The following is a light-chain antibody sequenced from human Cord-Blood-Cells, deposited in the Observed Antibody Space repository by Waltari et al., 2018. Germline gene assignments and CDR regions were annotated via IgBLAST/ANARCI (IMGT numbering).Light chain of an antibody. V-gene: IGKV2-29*02. J-gene: IGKJ4*01. CDR3: MQGIHLPLT. CDR2: EVS. Sequence: MVMTKTPLILSVTPGQPASIACKSTQSLLHRDRHTYLYLYLQKPAQSPQLLIYEVSSRFSGVPGRFSGSGSGTDFTLKISRVEAEDVGVYYCMQGIHLPLTFGGGTKVEIK. CDR1: QSLLHRDRHTY.